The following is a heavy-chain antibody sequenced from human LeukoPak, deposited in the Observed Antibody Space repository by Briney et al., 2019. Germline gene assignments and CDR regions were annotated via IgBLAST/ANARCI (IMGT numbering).Heavy chain of an antibody. J-gene: IGHJ4*02. CDR1: GGSISSYY. D-gene: IGHD3-9*01. Sequence: SETLSLTCTVSGGSISSYYWSWIRQPPGKGLEWIGYIYYSGSTNYNPPLKSRVTISVDTSKNQFSLKLSSVTAADTAVYYCARGNNYDILTGYYSVGLLDYWGQGTLVTVSS. CDR2: IYYSGST. CDR3: ARGNNYDILTGYYSVGLLDY. V-gene: IGHV4-59*01.